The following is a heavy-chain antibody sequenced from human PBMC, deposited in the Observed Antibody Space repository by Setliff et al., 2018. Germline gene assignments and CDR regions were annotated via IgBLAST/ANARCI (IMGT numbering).Heavy chain of an antibody. CDR2: IWHDGTNK. CDR3: ATLSKDLNY. D-gene: IGHD3-3*01. Sequence: GGSLRLSCAVSGFTFSSYGIHWVRQAPGKGLEWVAVIWHDGTNKYYADSVKGRFDISRDSSKNTVYLQMNSLTAEDTAMYYCATLSKDLNYWGQGTLVTVSS. V-gene: IGHV3-33*08. CDR1: GFTFSSYG. J-gene: IGHJ4*02.